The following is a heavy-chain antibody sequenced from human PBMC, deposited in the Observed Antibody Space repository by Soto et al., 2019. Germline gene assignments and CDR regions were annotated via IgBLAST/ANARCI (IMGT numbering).Heavy chain of an antibody. CDR3: TTRNSVVVPAAIDY. CDR1: GFTFSNAW. Sequence: EVQLVESGGGLVKPGGSLRLSCAASGFTFSNAWMSWVRQAPGKGLEWVGRIKSKTDGGTTDYAAPVKGRFTISRDDSKNTLYLQMNSLKTEDTAGYYCTTRNSVVVPAAIDYWGQGTLVTVSS. CDR2: IKSKTDGGTT. V-gene: IGHV3-15*01. J-gene: IGHJ4*02. D-gene: IGHD2-2*01.